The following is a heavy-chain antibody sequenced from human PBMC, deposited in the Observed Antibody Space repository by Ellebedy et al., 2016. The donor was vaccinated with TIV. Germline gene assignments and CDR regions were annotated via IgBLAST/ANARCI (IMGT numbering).Heavy chain of an antibody. CDR2: IYSGRST. V-gene: IGHV3-53*01. CDR3: AKDTRGQQLVLGDY. D-gene: IGHD6-13*01. CDR1: GVTVSSNY. Sequence: GGSLRLSCAASGVTVSSNYMSWVRQAPGKGLEWVSLIYSGRSTYYADSVKGRFTISRDNSKNTLYLQMNSLRAEDTAVYYCAKDTRGQQLVLGDYWGQGTLVTVSS. J-gene: IGHJ4*02.